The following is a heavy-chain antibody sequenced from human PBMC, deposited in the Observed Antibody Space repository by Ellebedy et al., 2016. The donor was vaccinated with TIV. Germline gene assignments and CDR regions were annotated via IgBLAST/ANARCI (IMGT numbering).Heavy chain of an antibody. CDR1: GGIFRSNA. CDR3: ARYSGYHFRGNYFDY. V-gene: IGHV1-69*13. J-gene: IGHJ4*02. D-gene: IGHD5-12*01. CDR2: IVAVFGTT. Sequence: SVKVSCKASGGIFRSNAFSWVRQAPGQGLEWMGGIVAVFGTTTYAQKFQGRVTITADESTSTVYMELSSLTADDTAAYYCARYSGYHFRGNYFDYWGQGTLVNVSS.